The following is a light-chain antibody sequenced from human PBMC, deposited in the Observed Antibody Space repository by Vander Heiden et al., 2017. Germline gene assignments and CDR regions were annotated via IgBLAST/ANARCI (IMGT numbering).Light chain of an antibody. J-gene: IGKJ2*01. CDR3: QQYGSSPYT. CDR1: QSVSSSY. V-gene: IGKV3-20*01. Sequence: DIVVTQSPGTLSLSPGERATLSCRASQSVSSSYLAWYQQKPGQAPRLLIYGASSRATGIPDRFSGSGSGTDFTLTISRLEPEDFAVFYCQQYGSSPYTFGQGTKLEI. CDR2: GAS.